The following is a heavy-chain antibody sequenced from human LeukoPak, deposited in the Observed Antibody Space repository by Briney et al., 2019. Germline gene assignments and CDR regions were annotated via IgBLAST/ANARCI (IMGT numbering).Heavy chain of an antibody. J-gene: IGHJ4*02. V-gene: IGHV4-4*02. Sequence: SETLSLTCAVSGGSISSSNWWSWVRQPPGKGLEWIGEIYHSGSTNYNPSLKSRVTISVDKSKNQFSLKLSSVTAADTAVYYCAREGGNYDFWSGYYIHWGQGTLVTVSS. CDR2: IYHSGST. CDR1: GGSISSSNW. D-gene: IGHD3-3*01. CDR3: AREGGNYDFWSGYYIH.